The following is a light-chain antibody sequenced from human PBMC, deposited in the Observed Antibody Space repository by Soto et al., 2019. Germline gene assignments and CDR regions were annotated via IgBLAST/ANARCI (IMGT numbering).Light chain of an antibody. J-gene: IGKJ1*01. CDR2: LTS. CDR1: QALNTR. V-gene: IGKV3-11*01. Sequence: EIILTQSPSTLSAFPGDRVTLSCRASQALNTRLAWYQHKPGQAPRLLIYLTSNRAAGVPSRFSAWGSETDFTLAISDVQPEDFAVYYCHQRQSWPRRFGHGSMVDI. CDR3: HQRQSWPRR.